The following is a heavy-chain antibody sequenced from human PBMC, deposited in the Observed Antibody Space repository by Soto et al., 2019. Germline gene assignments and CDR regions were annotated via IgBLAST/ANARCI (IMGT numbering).Heavy chain of an antibody. Sequence: QVQLVESGGGVVQPGRSLRLSCAASGFTFSSYGMHWVRQAPGKGLEWVAVISYDGSNKYYEDSVKGRFTISRDNAKNTLFLQMSSLRAEDSDEYYCAKDAGSNRGYFDLWGRGTLVTVAS. CDR3: AKDAGSNRGYFDL. CDR1: GFTFSSYG. D-gene: IGHD1-26*01. J-gene: IGHJ2*01. CDR2: ISYDGSNK. V-gene: IGHV3-30*18.